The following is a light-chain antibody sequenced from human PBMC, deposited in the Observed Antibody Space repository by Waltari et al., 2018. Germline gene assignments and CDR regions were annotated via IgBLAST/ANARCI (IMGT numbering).Light chain of an antibody. Sequence: SALTQPASVSESPGQSITISCTGTTSDVGGYNYVSWYQQHPGKAPKLMIYDVTNRPSGVSNRFSGSKSGNPASLTISGLQAEDEADYYCSSFTSSSTWVFGGGTKLTVL. CDR3: SSFTSSSTWV. CDR2: DVT. J-gene: IGLJ3*02. CDR1: TSDVGGYNY. V-gene: IGLV2-14*03.